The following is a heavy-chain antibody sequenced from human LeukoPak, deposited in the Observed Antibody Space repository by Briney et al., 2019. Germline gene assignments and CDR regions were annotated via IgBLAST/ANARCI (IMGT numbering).Heavy chain of an antibody. D-gene: IGHD6-13*01. CDR3: AKVLRQQLVIGFFGY. CDR2: IGGSGGST. Sequence: GGSLRLSCAASGFTFSSYAMSWVRQAPGKGLEWVSAIGGSGGSTYYADSVKGRFTISRDNSKNTLYLQMNSLRAEDTAVYYCAKVLRQQLVIGFFGYWGQGTLVTVSS. CDR1: GFTFSSYA. V-gene: IGHV3-23*01. J-gene: IGHJ4*02.